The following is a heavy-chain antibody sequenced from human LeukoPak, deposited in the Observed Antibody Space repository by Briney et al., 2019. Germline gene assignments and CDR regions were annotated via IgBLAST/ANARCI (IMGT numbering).Heavy chain of an antibody. CDR1: GFTFSSYW. CDR2: INSDGSST. Sequence: PRGSLRLSCAASGFTFSSYWMHWVRQAPGKGLVWVSRINSDGSSTSYADSVKGRFTISRDNAKNTLYLQMNSLRAEDTAVYYCARALGSLGNWFDPWGQGTLVTVSS. CDR3: ARALGSLGNWFDP. V-gene: IGHV3-74*01. D-gene: IGHD3-10*01. J-gene: IGHJ5*02.